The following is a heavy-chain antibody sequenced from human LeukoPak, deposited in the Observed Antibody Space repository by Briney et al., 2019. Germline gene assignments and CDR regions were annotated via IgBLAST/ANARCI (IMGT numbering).Heavy chain of an antibody. D-gene: IGHD2-2*01. CDR2: INAGNGNT. CDR1: GYTFTSYA. J-gene: IGHJ4*02. Sequence: ASVKVSCKASGYTFTSYAMHWVRQAPGQRLEWMGWINAGNGNTKYSQKFQGRVTITRDTSASTAYMELSSLRSEDTAVYYCARSDVVVPAASPYFDYWGQGTLVTVSS. V-gene: IGHV1-3*01. CDR3: ARSDVVVPAASPYFDY.